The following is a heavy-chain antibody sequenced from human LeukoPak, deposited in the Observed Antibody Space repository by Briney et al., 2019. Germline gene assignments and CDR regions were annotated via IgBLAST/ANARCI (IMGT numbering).Heavy chain of an antibody. V-gene: IGHV3-33*01. Sequence: GGSLRLSCAASGFTFSSYDMHWVRQAPGKGLGWVAVIWYDRNNKYYADSVKGRFTISRDNSKNTLYLQMNSLRGEDTALYYCASAGPAVPGVFDIWGLGTMVTVSS. D-gene: IGHD6-19*01. CDR2: IWYDRNNK. CDR3: ASAGPAVPGVFDI. J-gene: IGHJ3*02. CDR1: GFTFSSYD.